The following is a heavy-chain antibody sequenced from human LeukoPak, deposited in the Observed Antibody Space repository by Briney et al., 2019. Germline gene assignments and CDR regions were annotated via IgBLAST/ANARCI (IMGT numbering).Heavy chain of an antibody. V-gene: IGHV4-4*07. CDR1: GGSINNYY. J-gene: IGHJ3*02. D-gene: IGHD2-15*01. CDR2: IYTRGST. Sequence: SETLSLTCTVSGGSINNYYWSWIRQPAGKGLEWIGRIYTRGSTNYNPSLKSRVTMSVDTSKNQFSLKLSSVTAADTAAYYCARGRCSADICSGGDAFDIWGQGTMVSVSS. CDR3: ARGRCSADICSGGDAFDI.